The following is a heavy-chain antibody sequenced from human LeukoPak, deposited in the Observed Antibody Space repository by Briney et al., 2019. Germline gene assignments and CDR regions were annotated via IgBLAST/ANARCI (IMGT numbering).Heavy chain of an antibody. D-gene: IGHD6-19*01. J-gene: IGHJ4*02. Sequence: SETLSLTCTVSGGSISSYYWSWIRQPPGKGLEWIGYIFYSGSTSYNPSLKSRVTISVDTSKNQFSLKLSSVTAADTAVYYCARMGYSSGWYHFDYWGQGTLVTVSS. CDR1: GGSISSYY. V-gene: IGHV4-59*01. CDR2: IFYSGST. CDR3: ARMGYSSGWYHFDY.